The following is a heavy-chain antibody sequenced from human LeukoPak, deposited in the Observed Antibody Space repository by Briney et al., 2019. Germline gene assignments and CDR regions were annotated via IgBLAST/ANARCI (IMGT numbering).Heavy chain of an antibody. D-gene: IGHD3-10*01. CDR2: IYHSGST. Sequence: SQTLSLTCAVSGGSISSGGYSWRWIRQPPGKGLEWIGYIYHSGSTYYNPSLKSRVTISVDRSKNQFSLKLSSVTAADTAVYYCARHTYYYGSGSYYTAYFDYWGQGTLVTVSS. CDR1: GGSISSGGYS. J-gene: IGHJ4*02. CDR3: ARHTYYYGSGSYYTAYFDY. V-gene: IGHV4-30-2*01.